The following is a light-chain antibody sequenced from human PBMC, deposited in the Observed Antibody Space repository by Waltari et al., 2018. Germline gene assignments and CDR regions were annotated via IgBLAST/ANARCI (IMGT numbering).Light chain of an antibody. CDR1: NIESKS. J-gene: IGLJ1*01. CDR2: YDS. Sequence: SYVLTQPPSVSVAPGETARITCGGNNIESKSVHWYRQRPGQAPVLVISYDSDRPSLIPGRFSGSNAGNTATRTISRVEAGDEADYYCQVWDANTDPGVFGTGTEVTVL. V-gene: IGLV3-21*01. CDR3: QVWDANTDPGV.